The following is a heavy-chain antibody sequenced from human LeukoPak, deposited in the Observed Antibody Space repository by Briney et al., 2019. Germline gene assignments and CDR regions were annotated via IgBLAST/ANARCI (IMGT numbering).Heavy chain of an antibody. Sequence: SETLSLTCTVSGGSISSSSYFWGWIRQPPGKGLEWIGSIYYSGSTYYNPSLKSRVTLSVDTSKNQFSLKLSSVTAADTAVYYCARHDRAHYYMDVWGKGTTVTISS. V-gene: IGHV4-39*01. CDR1: GGSISSSSYF. CDR2: IYYSGST. CDR3: ARHDRAHYYMDV. D-gene: IGHD3-22*01. J-gene: IGHJ6*03.